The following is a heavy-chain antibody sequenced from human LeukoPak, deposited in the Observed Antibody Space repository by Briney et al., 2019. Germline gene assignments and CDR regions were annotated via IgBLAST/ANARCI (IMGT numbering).Heavy chain of an antibody. CDR3: ARGSQYNILTGFIVGAMDDFDY. CDR1: GFTFSRYG. CDR2: TRFDGKNK. D-gene: IGHD3-9*01. Sequence: GGSLRLPCAVSGFTFSRYGMHWVRQAPGKGLEWVSFTRFDGKNKYYADSVKGRFTISKDSSKNTLDLQMNSLRTEDTAVYYCARGSQYNILTGFIVGAMDDFDYWGQGTLVTVSS. J-gene: IGHJ4*02. V-gene: IGHV3-30*02.